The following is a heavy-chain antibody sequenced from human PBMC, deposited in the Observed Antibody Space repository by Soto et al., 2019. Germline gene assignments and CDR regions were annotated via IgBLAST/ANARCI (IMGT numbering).Heavy chain of an antibody. D-gene: IGHD5-18*01. J-gene: IGHJ4*02. V-gene: IGHV4-59*01. CDR3: ARGEQQWFDY. CDR2: MSYSGST. Sequence: PSETLSLTCTVSGGSISSYYYWSWIRQPPGKGLEWIGYMSYSGSTNYNPSLKSRVTISEDTSKNQFSLELNSVTAADTAVYYCARGEQQWFDYWGQGTLVTVSS. CDR1: GGSISSYYY.